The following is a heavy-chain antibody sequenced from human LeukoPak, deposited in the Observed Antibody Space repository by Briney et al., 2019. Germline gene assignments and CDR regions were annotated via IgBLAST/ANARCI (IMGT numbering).Heavy chain of an antibody. CDR1: GGSISSYY. Sequence: SETLSLTCTVSGGSISSYYWSWIRQPPGKGLEWIGYIYYSGSTNYNPSLKSRVTISVDTSKNQFSLKLRSVTAADTAVYYCARDPVLGYYGFDVWGQGTTVTVSS. CDR3: ARDPVLGYYGFDV. J-gene: IGHJ6*02. CDR2: IYYSGST. V-gene: IGHV4-59*01. D-gene: IGHD6-6*01.